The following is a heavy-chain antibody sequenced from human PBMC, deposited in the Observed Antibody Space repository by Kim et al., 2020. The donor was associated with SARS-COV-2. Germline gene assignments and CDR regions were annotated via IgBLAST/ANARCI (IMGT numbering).Heavy chain of an antibody. J-gene: IGHJ4*02. Sequence: YAKKFQERVTITRDMSTSTAYMELSSLRSEDTAVYYCAVSYYYDSSGQDYWGQGTLVTVSS. CDR3: AVSYYYDSSGQDY. V-gene: IGHV1-58*01. D-gene: IGHD3-22*01.